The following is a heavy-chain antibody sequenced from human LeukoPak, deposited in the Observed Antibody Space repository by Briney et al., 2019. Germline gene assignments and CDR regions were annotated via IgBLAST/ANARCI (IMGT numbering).Heavy chain of an antibody. CDR1: GFTFSTYA. J-gene: IGHJ4*02. Sequence: AGGSLRLSCAASGFTFSTYAMHWVRQAPGKGLEWVAFIRTDASKKYYADSVKGRFAISRGNSKNTLYLQMNSLSAEDTAVYYCARDQGAYYYGSVLDYWGQGTLVTVFS. V-gene: IGHV3-30*02. D-gene: IGHD3-10*01. CDR2: IRTDASKK. CDR3: ARDQGAYYYGSVLDY.